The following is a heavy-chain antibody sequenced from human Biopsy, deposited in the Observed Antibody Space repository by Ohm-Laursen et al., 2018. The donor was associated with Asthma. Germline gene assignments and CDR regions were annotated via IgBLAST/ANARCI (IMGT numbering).Heavy chain of an antibody. J-gene: IGHJ6*02. D-gene: IGHD3-10*01. Sequence: ASAKVSCKASGYPFTSFDLNWVRLAAGQGLEWMGWMNPRSGVTNFAPKFRGRISMTRDASISTAYLEMSSLRSDDTAVYFCARAVDYSHYYGIDVWGQGTTVTVS. CDR1: GYPFTSFD. CDR3: ARAVDYSHYYGIDV. CDR2: MNPRSGVT. V-gene: IGHV1-8*02.